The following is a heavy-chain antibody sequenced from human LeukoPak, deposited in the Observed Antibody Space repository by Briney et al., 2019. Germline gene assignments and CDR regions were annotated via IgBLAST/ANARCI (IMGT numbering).Heavy chain of an antibody. Sequence: SQTLSLTCAISGDSVSSNSAAWNWIRQSPSRGLEWLGRTYYRSRWYNDYAVSVKSRITINPDTSKNQFSLQLNSVTPEDTAVYYCARESQDIVVVPAALSFDYWGQGTLVTVSS. CDR2: TYYRSRWYN. CDR1: GDSVSSNSAA. V-gene: IGHV6-1*01. J-gene: IGHJ4*02. CDR3: ARESQDIVVVPAALSFDY. D-gene: IGHD2-2*01.